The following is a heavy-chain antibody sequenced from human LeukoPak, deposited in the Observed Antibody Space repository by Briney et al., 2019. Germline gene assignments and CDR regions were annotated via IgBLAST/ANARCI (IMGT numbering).Heavy chain of an antibody. CDR2: INPNSGGT. D-gene: IGHD5-18*01. J-gene: IGHJ4*02. CDR3: VRVGSNVDTAMGSN. CDR1: GYTFTGYY. V-gene: IGHV1-2*06. Sequence: WASAKVSCKASGYTFTGYYMHWVRQAPGQGLEWMGRINPNSGGTNYAQKFQGRVTMTRDTSISTAYMELSRLRSDDTAVYYCVRVGSNVDTAMGSNWGQGTLVTVSS.